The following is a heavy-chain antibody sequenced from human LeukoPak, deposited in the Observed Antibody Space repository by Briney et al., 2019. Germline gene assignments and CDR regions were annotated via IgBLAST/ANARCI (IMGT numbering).Heavy chain of an antibody. CDR1: GFTFSSYG. CDR3: AKDLVYCSGGSCYQYYYGTDV. J-gene: IGHJ6*02. Sequence: GGSLRLSCAASGFTFSSYGMHWVRQAPGKGLEWVAVISYDGSNKYYADSVKGRFTISRDNSKNKLYLQMNSLRAEDTAVYYCAKDLVYCSGGSCYQYYYGTDVWGQGTTVTVSS. D-gene: IGHD2-15*01. V-gene: IGHV3-30*18. CDR2: ISYDGSNK.